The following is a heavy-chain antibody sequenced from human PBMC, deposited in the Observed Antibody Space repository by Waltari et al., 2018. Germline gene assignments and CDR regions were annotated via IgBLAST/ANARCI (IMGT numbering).Heavy chain of an antibody. V-gene: IGHV4-39*07. J-gene: IGHJ4*01. D-gene: IGHD3-22*01. CDR2: IYYSGST. Sequence: QLQLQESGPALVRPSETLSLSCTVPGGSVRSPAYYWGWVRQSPGKGLEWIETIYYSGSTSYNPSLKSRVTISIDTSKNQLSLELTSVTAADTAVYYCARGNYHDSPRLDWWGHGNLVTVSA. CDR3: ARGNYHDSPRLDW. CDR1: GGSVRSPAYY.